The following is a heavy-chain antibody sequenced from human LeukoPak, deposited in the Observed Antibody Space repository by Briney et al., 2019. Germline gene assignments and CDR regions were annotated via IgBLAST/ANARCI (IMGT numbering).Heavy chain of an antibody. D-gene: IGHD3-9*01. J-gene: IGHJ4*02. CDR1: GFTFDDYG. CDR3: ARGFWGAWFKSHPFDY. Sequence: PGGSLRLSCAASGFTFDDYGMSWVRQAPGKGLEWIGEINHSGSTNYNPSLKSRVTISVDTSKNQFSLKLSSVTAADTAVYYCARGFWGAWFKSHPFDYWGQGTLVTVSS. CDR2: INHSGST. V-gene: IGHV4-34*01.